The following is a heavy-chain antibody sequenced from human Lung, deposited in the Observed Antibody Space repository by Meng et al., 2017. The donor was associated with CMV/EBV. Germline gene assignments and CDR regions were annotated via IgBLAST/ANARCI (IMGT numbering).Heavy chain of an antibody. CDR1: GFTFHDYA. CDR3: AKALGPGYCDGGSCFWGYGMDV. V-gene: IGHV3-9*01. J-gene: IGHJ6*02. Sequence: GGSLRLXCAASGFTFHDYAMHWVRQAPGKGLEWVSAISWNSAGIHYADSVKGRFTISRDSAKNSLYLQMHSLKHEDTALYYCAKALGPGYCDGGSCFWGYGMDVWXQGTXVTVSS. D-gene: IGHD2-15*01. CDR2: ISWNSAGI.